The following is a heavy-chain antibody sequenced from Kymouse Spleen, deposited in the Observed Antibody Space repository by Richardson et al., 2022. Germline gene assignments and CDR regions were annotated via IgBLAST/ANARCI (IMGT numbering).Heavy chain of an antibody. J-gene: IGHJ4*02. CDR1: GFTFSSYW. Sequence: EVQLVESGGGLVQPGGSLRLSCAASGFTFSSYWMSWVRQAPGKGLEWVANIKQDGSEKYYVDSVKGRFTISRDNAKNSLYLQMNSLRAEDTAVYYCARDGSGSLYYFDYWGQGTLVTVSS. D-gene: IGHD3-10*01. CDR2: IKQDGSEK. V-gene: IGHV3-7*01. CDR3: ARDGSGSLYYFDY.